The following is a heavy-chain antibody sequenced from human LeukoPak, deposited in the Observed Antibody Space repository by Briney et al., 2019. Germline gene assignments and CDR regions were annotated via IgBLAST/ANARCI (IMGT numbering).Heavy chain of an antibody. Sequence: ASVKVSCKASGYTFTGYYMHWVRKTPGQGLEWMGWINPNTGDANYGRKFQGRVTMTRDTSINTAYMELRSLRSDDTAVYYCARSRRVGNGEYPDYWGQGTLVTVSS. J-gene: IGHJ4*02. V-gene: IGHV1-2*02. D-gene: IGHD3-10*01. CDR2: INPNTGDA. CDR1: GYTFTGYY. CDR3: ARSRRVGNGEYPDY.